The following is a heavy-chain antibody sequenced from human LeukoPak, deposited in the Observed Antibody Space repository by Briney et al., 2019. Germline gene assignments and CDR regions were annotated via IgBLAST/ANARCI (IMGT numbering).Heavy chain of an antibody. D-gene: IGHD1-7*01. Sequence: GSLRLSCAASGFTFSSYAMSWVRQAPGKGLEWIGSIYYSGSTYYNPSLKSRVTISVDTSKNQFSLKLSSVTAADTAVYYCARQTNYGNWFDPWGQGTLVTVSS. CDR1: GFTFSSYA. V-gene: IGHV4-39*01. CDR3: ARQTNYGNWFDP. J-gene: IGHJ5*02. CDR2: IYYSGST.